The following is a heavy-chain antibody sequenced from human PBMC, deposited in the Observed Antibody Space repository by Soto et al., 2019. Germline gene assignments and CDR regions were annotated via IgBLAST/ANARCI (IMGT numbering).Heavy chain of an antibody. Sequence: GGSLRLSCAASGFTFSSYGMHWVRQAPGKGLEWVAVIWYDGSNKYYADSVKGRFTISRDNSKNTLYLQMNSLRAEDTAVYYCARDSSAYYDILTGYFGLFGFDYWGQGTLVTVSS. V-gene: IGHV3-33*01. CDR3: ARDSSAYYDILTGYFGLFGFDY. J-gene: IGHJ4*02. CDR1: GFTFSSYG. D-gene: IGHD3-9*01. CDR2: IWYDGSNK.